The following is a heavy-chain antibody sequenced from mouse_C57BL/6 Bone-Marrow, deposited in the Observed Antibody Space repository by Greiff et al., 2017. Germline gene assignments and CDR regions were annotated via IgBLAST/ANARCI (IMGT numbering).Heavy chain of an antibody. CDR3: ARGDGYYETDAFAY. V-gene: IGHV2-6*01. Sequence: QVQLKESGPGLVAPSQSLSITCTVSGFSLTSYGVDWVRQSPGKGLEWLGVIWGVGSTNYNSALKSRLSISKDNSKSQVFVKMNSLQTDDTAMYYCARGDGYYETDAFAYWGQGTLVTVSA. CDR2: IWGVGST. D-gene: IGHD2-3*01. CDR1: GFSLTSYG. J-gene: IGHJ3*01.